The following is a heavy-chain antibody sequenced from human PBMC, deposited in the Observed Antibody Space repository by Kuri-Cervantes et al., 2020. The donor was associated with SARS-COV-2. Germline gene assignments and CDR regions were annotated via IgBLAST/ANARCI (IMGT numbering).Heavy chain of an antibody. CDR1: GFTFSSYS. Sequence: GESLKISCAASGFTFSSYSMNWVRQAPGKGLEWVSSISSSSSYIYYADSVTGRFTISRDNAKNSLYLQMNSLRAEDTAVYFCARRGGYCNGGTGSYFDYWGQGILVTVSS. CDR2: ISSSSSYI. CDR3: ARRGGYCNGGTGSYFDY. J-gene: IGHJ4*02. V-gene: IGHV3-21*01. D-gene: IGHD2-15*01.